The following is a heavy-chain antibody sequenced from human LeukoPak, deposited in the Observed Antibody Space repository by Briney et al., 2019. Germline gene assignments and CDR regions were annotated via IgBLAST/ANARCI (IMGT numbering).Heavy chain of an antibody. CDR1: GFTFSSYS. CDR2: ISSSSSYI. Sequence: GGSLRLSCAASGFTFSSYSMNWVRQAPGKGLEWVSSISSSSSYIYYADSVKGRFTISRDNAKNSLYLQMNSLRAEDTAVYYCARERDSSGYYLFDYWGQGTLVTVSS. CDR3: ARERDSSGYYLFDY. D-gene: IGHD3-22*01. V-gene: IGHV3-21*01. J-gene: IGHJ4*02.